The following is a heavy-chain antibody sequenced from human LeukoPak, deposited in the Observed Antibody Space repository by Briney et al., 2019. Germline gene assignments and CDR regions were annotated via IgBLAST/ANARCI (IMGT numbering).Heavy chain of an antibody. J-gene: IGHJ4*02. Sequence: SQTLSLTCAISGDRGQSPSRGLEWLGRTYYRSKWSNDYAVSMKSRITINPDTSKNQFSLQLNSVTPEDTAVYYCARVSGGVFGYWGQGTLVTVSS. CDR3: ARVSGGVFGY. CDR2: TYYRSKWSN. CDR1: GDR. V-gene: IGHV6-1*01. D-gene: IGHD3-10*01.